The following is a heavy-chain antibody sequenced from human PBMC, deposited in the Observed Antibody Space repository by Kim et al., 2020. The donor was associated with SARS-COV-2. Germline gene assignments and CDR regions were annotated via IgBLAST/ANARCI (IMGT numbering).Heavy chain of an antibody. V-gene: IGHV7-4-1*02. Sequence: ASVKVSCKASGYTFTSYAMNWVRQAPGQGLEWMGWINTNTGNPTYAQGFTGRFVFSLDTSVSTAYLQISSLKAEDTAVYYCARERWIVATYRKWYFDYWGQGTLVTVSS. CDR2: INTNTGNP. CDR3: ARERWIVATYRKWYFDY. J-gene: IGHJ4*02. CDR1: GYTFTSYA. D-gene: IGHD5-12*01.